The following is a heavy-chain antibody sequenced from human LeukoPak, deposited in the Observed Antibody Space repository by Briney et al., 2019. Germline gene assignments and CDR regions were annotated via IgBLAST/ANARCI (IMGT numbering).Heavy chain of an antibody. CDR2: INSGGTT. CDR3: ARNYYDSNAYYYLAY. D-gene: IGHD3-22*01. CDR1: GFPVSSKY. Sequence: PEGSLRVSCAASGFPVSSKYMAWVRQAPGKGLEWVSFINSGGTTNYADSVKGRFTISRDYSKNTLNLQMNSLRAEDTAVYYCARNYYDSNAYYYLAYWGQGTLVTVSS. V-gene: IGHV3-66*01. J-gene: IGHJ4*02.